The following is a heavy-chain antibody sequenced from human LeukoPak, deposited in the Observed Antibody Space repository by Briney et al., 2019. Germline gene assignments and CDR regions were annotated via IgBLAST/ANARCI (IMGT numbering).Heavy chain of an antibody. J-gene: IGHJ4*02. D-gene: IGHD1-26*01. CDR2: IYYSGST. CDR1: GGSISSGGYY. V-gene: IGHV4-31*03. Sequence: SQTLSLTCTVSGGSISSGGYYWSWIRQHPGKGLEWIGYIYYSGSTYYNPSLKSRVTISVDTSKNQFSLKLSSVTAADTAVYYCASSRTIVGATPVYWGQGTLVTVSS. CDR3: ASSRTIVGATPVY.